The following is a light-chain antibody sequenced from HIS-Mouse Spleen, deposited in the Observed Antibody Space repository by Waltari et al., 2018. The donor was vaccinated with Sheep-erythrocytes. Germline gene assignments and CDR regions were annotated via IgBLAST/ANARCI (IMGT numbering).Light chain of an antibody. Sequence: EIVLTQSPATLSLSPGERATLSCRASQSVSSYLAWYQQKPGQAPRILIYYASNRATGIPARFGGSGSGTDFTLTISSLEPEDFAVYYCQQRSNWYTFGQGTKLEIK. CDR2: YAS. CDR1: QSVSSY. CDR3: QQRSNWYT. V-gene: IGKV3-11*01. J-gene: IGKJ2*01.